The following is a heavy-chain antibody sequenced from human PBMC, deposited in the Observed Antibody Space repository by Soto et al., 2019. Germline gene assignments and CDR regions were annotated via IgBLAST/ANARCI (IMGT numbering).Heavy chain of an antibody. CDR1: GFTFSSYA. CDR2: ISGSGGST. D-gene: IGHD3-9*01. V-gene: IGHV3-23*01. Sequence: PGGSLRLSCAASGFTFSSYAMSWVRQAPGKGLEWVTAISGSGGSTYYADSVKGRFTISRDNSKNTLYLQMNSLRAEDTAVYYCAKDAPPIRYDILTGYYIDYWGQGTLVTVSS. J-gene: IGHJ4*02. CDR3: AKDAPPIRYDILTGYYIDY.